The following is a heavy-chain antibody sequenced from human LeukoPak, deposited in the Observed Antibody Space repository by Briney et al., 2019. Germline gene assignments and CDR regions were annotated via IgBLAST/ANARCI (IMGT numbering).Heavy chain of an antibody. V-gene: IGHV1-69*04. Sequence: ASVKVSCKASGGTSSSYAISWVRQAPGQGLEWMGRIIPILGIANYAQKFQGRVTITADKSTSTAYMELSSLRSEDTAVYYCARDSTPVPHYYYDSSGYHFDYWGQGTLVTVSS. D-gene: IGHD3-22*01. CDR3: ARDSTPVPHYYYDSSGYHFDY. CDR1: GGTSSSYA. J-gene: IGHJ4*02. CDR2: IIPILGIA.